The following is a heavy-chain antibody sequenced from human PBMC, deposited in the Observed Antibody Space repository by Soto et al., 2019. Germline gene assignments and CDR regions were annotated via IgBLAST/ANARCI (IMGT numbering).Heavy chain of an antibody. CDR3: AHKGPEDWPLDY. J-gene: IGHJ4*02. V-gene: IGHV2-5*02. Sequence: QITLKESGPTLVRPTQTLPLPCAFSGFSLSTSGVGVGWIRQPPGKALEWLAVIYWDDSKHYSPSLRSRLTITKDTSKNQVVLTMTNMDPMDTGTYYCAHKGPEDWPLDYWGQGTLVTVSS. CDR1: GFSLSTSGVG. D-gene: IGHD3-9*01. CDR2: IYWDDSK.